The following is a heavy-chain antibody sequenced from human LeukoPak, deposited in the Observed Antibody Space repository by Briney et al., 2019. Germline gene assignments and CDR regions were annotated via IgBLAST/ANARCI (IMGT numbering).Heavy chain of an antibody. Sequence: ALVKVSCKASGYTFTSYAMHWVRQAPGQRLEWMGWINAGNGNTKYSQKFQGRVTITRDTSASTAYMELSSLRSEDTAVYYCARDIGYSYTYGMDVWGQGTTVTVSS. CDR3: ARDIGYSYTYGMDV. J-gene: IGHJ6*02. CDR1: GYTFTSYA. D-gene: IGHD5-18*01. V-gene: IGHV1-3*01. CDR2: INAGNGNT.